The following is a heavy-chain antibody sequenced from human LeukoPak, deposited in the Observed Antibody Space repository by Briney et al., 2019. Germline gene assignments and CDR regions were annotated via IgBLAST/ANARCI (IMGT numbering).Heavy chain of an antibody. D-gene: IGHD6-13*01. V-gene: IGHV3-23*01. CDR1: GFTFSSYA. J-gene: IGHJ4*02. CDR2: ISGSGGST. CDR3: AKVLSWSQYYFDY. Sequence: GGSLRLSCAASGFTFSSYAMSWVRQAPGKGLEWVSAISGSGGSTYYADSVKGRFTISRDNSKNMLYLQMNSLRAEDTAVYYCAKVLSWSQYYFDYWGQGTLVTVSS.